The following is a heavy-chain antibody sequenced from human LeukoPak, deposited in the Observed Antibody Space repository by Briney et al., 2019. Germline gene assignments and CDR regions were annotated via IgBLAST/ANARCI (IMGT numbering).Heavy chain of an antibody. CDR3: AKCYYSWWYFDL. J-gene: IGHJ2*01. CDR1: GGSINSSNYY. CDR2: IYYSGSS. D-gene: IGHD3-22*01. V-gene: IGHV4-39*07. Sequence: SETLSLTCTVSGGSINSSNYYWGWIRQPPGKGLEWIGSIYYSGSSYYNPSLKSRVTISVDMSKNQFSLKLNSVTAADTAVYYCAKCYYSWWYFDLWGRGTLVTVSS.